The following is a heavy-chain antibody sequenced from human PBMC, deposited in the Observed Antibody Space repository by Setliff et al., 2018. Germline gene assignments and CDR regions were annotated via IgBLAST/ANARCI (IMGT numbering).Heavy chain of an antibody. CDR3: ARGFDVCGGGACYTDGPYYFDY. Sequence: AETLSLTCAVSGESFSSQYWSWIRQPPGKGLEWIGEINHSGSTNYNPSLKSRVTISVDTSKKQFSLKLSSVAAADTAVYYCARGFDVCGGGACYTDGPYYFDYWGLGTLVTVSS. V-gene: IGHV4-34*01. CDR2: INHSGST. CDR1: GESFSSQY. J-gene: IGHJ4*02. D-gene: IGHD2-21*01.